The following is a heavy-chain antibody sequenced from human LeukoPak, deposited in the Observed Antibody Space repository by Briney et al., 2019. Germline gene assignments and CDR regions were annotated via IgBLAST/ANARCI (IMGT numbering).Heavy chain of an antibody. CDR2: IYYNGST. V-gene: IGHV4-31*03. Sequence: SDTLSLTCTVSGGSIRSGGYYWSWIRQHPGKGLEWIGYIYYNGSTYYNPSLKSRVTISVDASKNQFSLKLSSVTAADTAVYYCARGERYFVWLHPGYYHGMDVWGQGTTVTVSS. D-gene: IGHD3-9*01. CDR3: ARGERYFVWLHPGYYHGMDV. CDR1: GGSIRSGGYY. J-gene: IGHJ6*02.